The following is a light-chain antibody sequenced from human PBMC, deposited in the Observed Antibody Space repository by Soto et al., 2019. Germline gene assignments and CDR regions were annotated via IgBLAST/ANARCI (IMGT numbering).Light chain of an antibody. CDR3: AAWDDSLNGYV. CDR2: SNN. J-gene: IGLJ1*01. Sequence: QSVLTQPPSASGTPGQRVTISCSGSSSNIGSNSVSWYQQLPGTAPKLLIYSNNQRPSGVPDRFSGSKPGTSASLAISGLQSGDEADYYCAAWDDSLNGYVFGTGTKV. CDR1: SSNIGSNS. V-gene: IGLV1-44*01.